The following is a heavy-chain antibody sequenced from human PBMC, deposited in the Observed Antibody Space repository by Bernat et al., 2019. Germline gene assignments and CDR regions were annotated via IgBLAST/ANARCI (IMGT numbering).Heavy chain of an antibody. J-gene: IGHJ4*02. CDR2: IYYSGST. D-gene: IGHD7-27*01. CDR3: AREANWGYLLDY. CDR1: GSSISSGGYY. V-gene: IGHV4-31*03. Sequence: QVQLQESGPGLVKPSQTLSLTCTVSGSSISSGGYYWSWIRQHPGKGLEWIGYIYYSGSTYYNPSLKSRVTISVDTSKNQFSLKLSSVTAADTAVYYCAREANWGYLLDYWGQGTLVTVSS.